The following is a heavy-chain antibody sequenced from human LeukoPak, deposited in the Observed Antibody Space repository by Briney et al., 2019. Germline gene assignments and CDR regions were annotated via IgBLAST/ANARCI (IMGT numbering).Heavy chain of an antibody. J-gene: IGHJ4*02. D-gene: IGHD3-9*01. CDR3: ARKPRRLRLVIIGVSYFDY. CDR2: INHSGST. V-gene: IGHV4-34*01. CDR1: GGSFSGYY. Sequence: SETLSLTCAVYGGSFSGYYWSWIRQPPGKGLEWIGEINHSGSTNYNPSLKSRVTISVDTSKNHFSLKLSSVTAADTAVYYCARKPRRLRLVIIGVSYFDYWGQGTLVTVSS.